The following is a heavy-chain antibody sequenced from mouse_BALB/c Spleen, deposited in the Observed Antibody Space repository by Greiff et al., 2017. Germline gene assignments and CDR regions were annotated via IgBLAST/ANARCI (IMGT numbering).Heavy chain of an antibody. CDR3: ARYEDYYGSSYPYAMDY. CDR2: ISYSGST. D-gene: IGHD1-1*01. J-gene: IGHJ4*01. V-gene: IGHV3-2*02. CDR1: GYSITSDYA. Sequence: DVKLQESGPGLVKPSQSLSLTCTVTGYSITSDYAWNWIRQFPGNKLEWMGYISYSGSTSYNPSLKSRISITRDTSKNQFFLQLNSVTTEDTATYYCARYEDYYGSSYPYAMDYWGQGTSVTVSS.